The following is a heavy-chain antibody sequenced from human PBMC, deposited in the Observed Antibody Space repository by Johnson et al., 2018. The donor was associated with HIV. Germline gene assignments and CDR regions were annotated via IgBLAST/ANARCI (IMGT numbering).Heavy chain of an antibody. V-gene: IGHV3-11*01. CDR1: GFTFSDYY. Sequence: VQLVESGGGLVKPGGSLRLSCAASGFTFSDYYMSWIRQAPGKGLEWVSYISSSGSNIYYADSVKGRFTIPRDNAKNSLYLQMNSLRAEDTAVYYCAKGTYYYDSSGYNDALDMWGQGTMVTVSS. J-gene: IGHJ3*02. D-gene: IGHD3-22*01. CDR3: AKGTYYYDSSGYNDALDM. CDR2: ISSSGSNI.